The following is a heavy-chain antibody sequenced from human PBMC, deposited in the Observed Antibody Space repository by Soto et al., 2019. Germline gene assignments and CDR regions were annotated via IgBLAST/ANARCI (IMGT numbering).Heavy chain of an antibody. D-gene: IGHD5-12*01. V-gene: IGHV4-59*01. Sequence: SETLSLTCTVSGGYISSYYWSWIRQPPGKGLEWIGYIYYSGSTNYNPSLKSRVTISVDTSKNQFSLKLSSVTAADTAVYYCARASHSGAFDYWGQGTLVTVSS. CDR1: GGYISSYY. CDR3: ARASHSGAFDY. CDR2: IYYSGST. J-gene: IGHJ4*02.